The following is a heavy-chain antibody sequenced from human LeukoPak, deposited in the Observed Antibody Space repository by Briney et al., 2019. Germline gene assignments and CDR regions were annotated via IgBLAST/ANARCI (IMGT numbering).Heavy chain of an antibody. J-gene: IGHJ6*03. CDR3: ARGSGTYYYYYYMDG. V-gene: IGHV4-30-4*08. Sequence: PSETLSLTCILSGGSLSSGDYYWSWVRQPPGKGLEWIGYIYYSGSTYYNPSLKSRVTISVDTSKNQFSLKLSSVTAADTAVDYCARGSGTYYYYYYMDGWGKGTTVTVSS. CDR2: IYYSGST. D-gene: IGHD2-15*01. CDR1: GGSLSSGDYY.